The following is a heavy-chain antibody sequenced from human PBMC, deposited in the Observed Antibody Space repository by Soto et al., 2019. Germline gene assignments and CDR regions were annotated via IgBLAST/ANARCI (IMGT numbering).Heavy chain of an antibody. CDR3: ASDDLEYAGLTTLDY. V-gene: IGHV3-66*01. CDR1: GFTVSSNY. J-gene: IGHJ4*02. CDR2: IYSGGST. D-gene: IGHD3-3*01. Sequence: GGSLRLSCAASGFTVSSNYMSWVRQAPGKGLEWVSVIYSGGSTYYADSVKGRFTISRDNSKNTLYLQMNSLRAEDTAVYYCASDDLEYAGLTTLDYWGQGILVTVSS.